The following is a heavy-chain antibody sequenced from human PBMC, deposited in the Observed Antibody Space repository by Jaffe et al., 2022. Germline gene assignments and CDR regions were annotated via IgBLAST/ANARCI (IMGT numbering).Heavy chain of an antibody. J-gene: IGHJ6*03. CDR1: GYSISSGYY. Sequence: QVQLQESGPGLVKPSETLSLTCAVSGYSISSGYYWGWIRQPPGKGLEWIGSIYHSGSTYYNPSLKSRVTISVDTSKNQFSLKLSSVTAADTAVYYCARHGGCSGGSCYSLYYYYYYMDVWGKGTTVTVSS. CDR2: IYHSGST. D-gene: IGHD2-15*01. V-gene: IGHV4-38-2*01. CDR3: ARHGGCSGGSCYSLYYYYYYMDV.